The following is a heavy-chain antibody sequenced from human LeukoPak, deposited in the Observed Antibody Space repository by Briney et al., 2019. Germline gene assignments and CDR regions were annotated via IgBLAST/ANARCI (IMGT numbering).Heavy chain of an antibody. J-gene: IGHJ4*02. CDR3: ARASYYYDSSGYPGYYFDY. CDR1: GYTFTDYY. CDR2: INPNSGGT. V-gene: IGHV1-2*02. D-gene: IGHD3-22*01. Sequence: ASVKVSCKASGYTFTDYYMHWVRQAPGQGLEWMGWINPNSGGTNYAQKFQGKVTMTRDTSISTAYMELSRLRSDDTAVYYCARASYYYDSSGYPGYYFDYWGQGTLVTVSS.